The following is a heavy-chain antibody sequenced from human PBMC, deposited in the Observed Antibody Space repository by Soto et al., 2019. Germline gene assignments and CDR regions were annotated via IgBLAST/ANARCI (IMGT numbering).Heavy chain of an antibody. J-gene: IGHJ4*02. Sequence: QVQLVESGGGVVQPGRSLRLSCAASGFTFSSYGMHWVRQAPGKGLEWVAVISYDGSNKYYADSVKGRFTISRDNAKNTLYLQMNSLRAEDTAVYYCATKRTPYYYDSSGYNDQIDYWGQGTLVTVSS. V-gene: IGHV3-30*03. CDR2: ISYDGSNK. CDR1: GFTFSSYG. D-gene: IGHD3-22*01. CDR3: ATKRTPYYYDSSGYNDQIDY.